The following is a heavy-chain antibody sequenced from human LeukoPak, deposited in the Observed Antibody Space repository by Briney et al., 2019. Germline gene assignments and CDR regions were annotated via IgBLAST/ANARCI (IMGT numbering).Heavy chain of an antibody. J-gene: IGHJ3*02. V-gene: IGHV3-23*01. Sequence: PGGSLRLSCAASGFTFSSYAMSWVRQAPGKGLEWVSAISGSGGSTYYADSVKGRFTISRDNSKNTLYLQMNSLRAEDTAVYYCAKDSVAAAGPYDAFDIWGQGTMVTVSS. CDR2: ISGSGGST. CDR1: GFTFSSYA. D-gene: IGHD6-13*01. CDR3: AKDSVAAAGPYDAFDI.